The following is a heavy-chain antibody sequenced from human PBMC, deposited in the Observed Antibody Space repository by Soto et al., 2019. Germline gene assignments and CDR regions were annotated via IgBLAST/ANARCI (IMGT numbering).Heavy chain of an antibody. V-gene: IGHV1-3*01. CDR3: AREVCSSTSCYLYYYYYMDV. CDR1: GYTFTSYA. CDR2: INAGNGNT. Sequence: GASVKVSCKASGYTFTSYAMHWVRQAPGQRLEWMGWINAGNGNTKYSQKFQGRVTITRDTSASTAYMELSSLGSEDTAVYYFAREVCSSTSCYLYYYYYMDVWGKGTTVTVSS. D-gene: IGHD2-2*01. J-gene: IGHJ6*03.